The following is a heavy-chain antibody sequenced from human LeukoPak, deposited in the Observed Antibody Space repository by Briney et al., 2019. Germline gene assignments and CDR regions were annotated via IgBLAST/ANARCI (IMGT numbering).Heavy chain of an antibody. J-gene: IGHJ5*02. CDR2: IYTSGST. V-gene: IGHV4-61*02. CDR3: ARDYDILTGPPRNWFDP. D-gene: IGHD3-9*01. CDR1: GGSISSGSYY. Sequence: SETLSLTCTVSGGSISSGSYYWSWIRQPAGKGLEWIGRIYTSGSTNYNPSLKSRVTISVDTSKNQFSLKLSSVTAADTAVYYCARDYDILTGPPRNWFDPWGQGTLVTVSS.